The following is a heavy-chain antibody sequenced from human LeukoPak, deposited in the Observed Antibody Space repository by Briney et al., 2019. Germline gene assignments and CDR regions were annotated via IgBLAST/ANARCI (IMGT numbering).Heavy chain of an antibody. J-gene: IGHJ4*02. V-gene: IGHV1-2*02. CDR3: ARDGDSSGYYLFDY. Sequence: ASVKVSCKASGYTFTGYYMHRVRQAPGQGLEWMGWINPNSGGTNYAQKFQGRVTMTRDTSISTAYMELSRLRSDDTAVYYCARDGDSSGYYLFDYWGQGTLVTVSS. D-gene: IGHD3-22*01. CDR1: GYTFTGYY. CDR2: INPNSGGT.